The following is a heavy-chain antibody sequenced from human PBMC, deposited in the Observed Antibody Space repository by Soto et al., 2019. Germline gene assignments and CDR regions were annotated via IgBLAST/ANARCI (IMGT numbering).Heavy chain of an antibody. J-gene: IGHJ6*02. CDR3: AREGIGDIVLVPAATGYSYGSRGMDV. Sequence: ASVKVSCKASGYTFTSYDINWVRQATGQGLEWMGWMNPNSGNTGYAQKFQGRVTMTRNTSISTAYMELSSLRSEDTAVYYCAREGIGDIVLVPAATGYSYGSRGMDVWGQGTTVTVSS. D-gene: IGHD2-2*01. V-gene: IGHV1-8*01. CDR1: GYTFTSYD. CDR2: MNPNSGNT.